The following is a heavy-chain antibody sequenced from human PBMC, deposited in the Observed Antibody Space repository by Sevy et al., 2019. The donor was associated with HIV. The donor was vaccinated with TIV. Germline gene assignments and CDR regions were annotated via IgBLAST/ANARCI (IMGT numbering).Heavy chain of an antibody. J-gene: IGHJ6*02. CDR2: IRYDGSNK. CDR3: APLYDCGSGSPLGMGG. CDR1: GFTFSSYG. V-gene: IGHV3-30*02. Sequence: GGSLRLSCAASGFTFSSYGMHWVRQAPGKGLEWVAFIRYDGSNKYYADSVKGRFIIASDNSKNTLYLQMNSLRAEDRAVYDCAPLYDCGSGSPLGMGGWGQGTTVTVS. D-gene: IGHD3-10*01.